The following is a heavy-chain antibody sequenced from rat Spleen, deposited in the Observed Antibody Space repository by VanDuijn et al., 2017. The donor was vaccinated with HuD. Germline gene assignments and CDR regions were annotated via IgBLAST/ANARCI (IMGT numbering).Heavy chain of an antibody. CDR1: GFSLTSYG. CDR3: TRIYYYSSYDY. CDR2: IWGDGST. V-gene: IGHV2-15*01. D-gene: IGHD1-2*01. J-gene: IGHJ2*01. Sequence: QVQLKESGPGLVQPSQTLSLTCTVSGFSLTSYGVSWVRQPPGKGLEWMGGIWGDGSTDYNSALKSRLSISRDTSKSQVFLKMNSLQTEDTAIYFCTRIYYYSSYDYWGQGVMVTVSS.